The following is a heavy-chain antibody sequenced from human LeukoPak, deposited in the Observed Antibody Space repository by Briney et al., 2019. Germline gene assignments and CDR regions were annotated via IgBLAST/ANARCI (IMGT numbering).Heavy chain of an antibody. D-gene: IGHD2/OR15-2a*01. Sequence: PGESLKISCKGSGYSFTSYWISWVRQLPGKGLEWMGRIDPSDSYTNYSPSFQGHVTISADKSISTAYLQWSSLKASDTAMYYCARQGTTLLPLDYWGQGTLVTVSS. CDR2: IDPSDSYT. V-gene: IGHV5-10-1*01. CDR3: ARQGTTLLPLDY. CDR1: GYSFTSYW. J-gene: IGHJ4*02.